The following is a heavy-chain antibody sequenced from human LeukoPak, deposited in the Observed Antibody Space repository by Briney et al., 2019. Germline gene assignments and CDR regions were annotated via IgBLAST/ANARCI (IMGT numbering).Heavy chain of an antibody. J-gene: IGHJ4*02. Sequence: GGSLRLSCAASGFTVSSNYMSWVRQAPGKGLEWVANIRRDGSEEYYVDSVKGRFTISRDNAKNSLYLQMSGLRAEDTAVYYCARTRTQVSYRGLDYWGQGTLVTVSS. V-gene: IGHV3-7*01. CDR2: IRRDGSEE. D-gene: IGHD1-14*01. CDR3: ARTRTQVSYRGLDY. CDR1: GFTVSSNY.